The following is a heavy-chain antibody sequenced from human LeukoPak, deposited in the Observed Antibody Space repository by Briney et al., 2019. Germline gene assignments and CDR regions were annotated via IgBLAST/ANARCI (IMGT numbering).Heavy chain of an antibody. CDR1: GVSITINYW. CDR3: ATPTYFDILSGG. V-gene: IGHV4-4*02. CDR2: IHHSGST. D-gene: IGHD3-9*01. Sequence: SETLSLTCTVSGVSITINYWWSWVRQSPGKGLEWIGEIHHSGSTTYNPSLKSRVTMSLDKSRIQISLKLRSVTAADTAVYYCATPTYFDILSGGWGRGTLVTVSS. J-gene: IGHJ4*02.